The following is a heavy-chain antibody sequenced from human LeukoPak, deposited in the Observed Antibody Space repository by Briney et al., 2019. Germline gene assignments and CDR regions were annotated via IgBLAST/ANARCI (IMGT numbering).Heavy chain of an antibody. J-gene: IGHJ4*02. Sequence: SETLSLTCTVSGGSISSSSYYWGWIRQPPGTGLEWIGSIYYSGSTYYNPSLKSRVTISVDTSKNQFSLKLSSVTAADTAVYYCAREYLSMIVDYPNLYFDYWGQGTLVTVSS. V-gene: IGHV4-39*07. CDR3: AREYLSMIVDYPNLYFDY. CDR1: GGSISSSSYY. D-gene: IGHD3-22*01. CDR2: IYYSGST.